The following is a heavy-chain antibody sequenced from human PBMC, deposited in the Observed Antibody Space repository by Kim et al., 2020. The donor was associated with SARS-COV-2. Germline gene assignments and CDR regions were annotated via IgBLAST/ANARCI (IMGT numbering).Heavy chain of an antibody. CDR2: IYYTGRT. V-gene: IGHV4-59*01. D-gene: IGHD4-17*01. Sequence: SETLSLTCTVSGGSISTYYWTWIRQPPGKGLEWIGYIYYTGRTDYNPSLGSRVTLEVDTSKNQFSLNLNSVNAADTAVYYCARGSTVPNRGYYYYGMDVWGQGTTVTVS. J-gene: IGHJ6*02. CDR3: ARGSTVPNRGYYYYGMDV. CDR1: GGSISTYY.